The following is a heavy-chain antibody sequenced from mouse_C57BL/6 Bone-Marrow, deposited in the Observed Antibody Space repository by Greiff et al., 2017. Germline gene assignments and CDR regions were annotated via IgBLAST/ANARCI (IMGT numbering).Heavy chain of an antibody. CDR3: TTDYGSSYPSLVAY. CDR1: GFNIKDDY. CDR2: IDPENGDT. Sequence: VQLQQSGAELVRPGDSVKLSCTASGFNIKDDYMHWVKQRPEQGLEWSGWIDPENGDTEYASKFQGKATITADTSSNTSYLQLSRLTSEDTAVYYCTTDYGSSYPSLVAYWGQGTLVTVSA. D-gene: IGHD1-1*01. V-gene: IGHV14-4*01. J-gene: IGHJ3*01.